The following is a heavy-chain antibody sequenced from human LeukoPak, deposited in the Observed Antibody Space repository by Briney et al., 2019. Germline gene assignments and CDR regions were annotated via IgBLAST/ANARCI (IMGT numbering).Heavy chain of an antibody. CDR2: IYYSGNT. J-gene: IGHJ5*02. V-gene: IGHV4-59*01. CDR3: ARGGVAIPAANNWFDP. Sequence: PSETLSLTCAVSGDSINPYYWSWIRQPPGKGLEWIGYIYYSGNTKYNPSLKSRVIISADTSKNHYSLRLSSVTAADTAVYYCARGGVAIPAANNWFDPWGQGTLVTVSS. CDR1: GDSINPYY. D-gene: IGHD2-2*01.